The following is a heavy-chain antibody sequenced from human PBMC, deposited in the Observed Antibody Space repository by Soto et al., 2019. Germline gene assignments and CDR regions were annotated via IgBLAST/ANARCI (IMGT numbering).Heavy chain of an antibody. CDR3: ARDSKDSSGYYYAFRFDP. J-gene: IGHJ5*02. CDR2: IYYSGST. V-gene: IGHV4-59*01. Sequence: SETLSLTCTVSGGSISSYYWSWIRQPPGKGLEWIGYIYYSGSTNYNPSLKSRVTISVDTSRNQFSLKLSSVTAADTAVYYCARDSKDSSGYYYAFRFDPWGQGTLVTVSS. CDR1: GGSISSYY. D-gene: IGHD3-22*01.